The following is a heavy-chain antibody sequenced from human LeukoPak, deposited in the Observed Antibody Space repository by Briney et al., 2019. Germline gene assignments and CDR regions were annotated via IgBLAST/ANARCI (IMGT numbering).Heavy chain of an antibody. CDR3: ARERYCTTATCHVGVPFDY. J-gene: IGHJ4*02. Sequence: GGSLRLSCAASGFIFSTYYMTWVRQAPGKGLEWVAGIKQDGSENYYVDSVKGRFTISRDNSKNSLYLQMNSLRAEDTAVYFCARERYCTTATCHVGVPFDYWGQGTLVTVSS. CDR1: GFIFSTYY. V-gene: IGHV3-7*01. D-gene: IGHD2-2*01. CDR2: IKQDGSEN.